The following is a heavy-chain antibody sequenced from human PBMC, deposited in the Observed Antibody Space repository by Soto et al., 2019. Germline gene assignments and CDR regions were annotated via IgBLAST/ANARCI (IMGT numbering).Heavy chain of an antibody. D-gene: IGHD5-12*01. J-gene: IGHJ4*02. CDR1: GFTFDDYT. CDR3: AASWPPVAMIGGFDY. CDR2: ISWDGGST. V-gene: IGHV3-43*01. Sequence: GGSLRLACAASGFTFDDYTMHWVRQAPGKGLEWVSLISWDGGSTYYADSVKGRFTISRDNSKNSLYLQMNSLRTEDTALYYCAASWPPVAMIGGFDYRAQRTPVTVSS.